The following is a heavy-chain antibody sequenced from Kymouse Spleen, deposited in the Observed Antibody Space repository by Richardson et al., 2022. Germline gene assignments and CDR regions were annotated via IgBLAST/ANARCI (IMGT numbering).Heavy chain of an antibody. J-gene: IGHJ6*02. CDR3: ARAGYSSTRGYYYGMDV. Sequence: EVQLVESGGGLVQPGGSLRLSCAASGFTFSSYDMHWVRQATGKGLEWVSAIGTAGDTYYPGSVKGRFTISRENAKNSLYLQMNSLRAGDTAVYYCARAGYSSTRGYYYGMDVWGQGTTVTVSS. V-gene: IGHV3-13*01. CDR2: IGTAGDT. CDR1: GFTFSSYD. D-gene: IGHD6-13*01.